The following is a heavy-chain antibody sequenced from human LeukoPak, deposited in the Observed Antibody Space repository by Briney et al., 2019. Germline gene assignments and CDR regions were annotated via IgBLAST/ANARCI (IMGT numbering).Heavy chain of an antibody. CDR1: GGSISSYY. V-gene: IGHV4-4*07. CDR3: AREDYDILTGTYYYYYMDV. Sequence: SETLSLTCTVSGGSISSYYWSWIRQPAGKGLEWIGRIYTSGSTNYNPSLKSRVTMSVDTSKNQFSLKLSSVTAADTAVYYCAREDYDILTGTYYYYYMDVWGKGTTVTISS. CDR2: IYTSGST. D-gene: IGHD3-9*01. J-gene: IGHJ6*03.